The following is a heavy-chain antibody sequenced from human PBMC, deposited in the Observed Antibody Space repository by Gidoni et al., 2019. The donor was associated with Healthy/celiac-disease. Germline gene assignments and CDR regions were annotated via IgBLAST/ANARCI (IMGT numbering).Heavy chain of an antibody. CDR2: ISYDGSNK. J-gene: IGHJ4*02. V-gene: IGHV3-30*18. CDR1: GLPFSSYG. CDR3: AKSPERLNYYGSGSYLFDY. D-gene: IGHD3-10*01. Sequence: QVQLVESGGGVVQPGRSLRLSCAASGLPFSSYGLPWVRQAPGKGLGWVAVISYDGSNKYYADSVKGRFTISRDNSKNTLYLQMNSLRAEDTAVYYCAKSPERLNYYGSGSYLFDYWGQGTLVTVSS.